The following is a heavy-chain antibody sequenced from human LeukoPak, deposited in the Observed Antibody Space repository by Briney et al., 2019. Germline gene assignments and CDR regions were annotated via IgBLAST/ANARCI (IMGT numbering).Heavy chain of an antibody. CDR1: GFTFSSYS. D-gene: IGHD4-17*01. J-gene: IGHJ3*02. Sequence: GSLRLSCAASGFTFSSYSMNWVRQAPGKGLEWVSSISSSSSYIYYADSVKGRFTISRDNAKNSLYLQMNSLRAEDTAVYYCARVDDYGDREGAFDIWDQGTMVTVSS. V-gene: IGHV3-21*01. CDR3: ARVDDYGDREGAFDI. CDR2: ISSSSSYI.